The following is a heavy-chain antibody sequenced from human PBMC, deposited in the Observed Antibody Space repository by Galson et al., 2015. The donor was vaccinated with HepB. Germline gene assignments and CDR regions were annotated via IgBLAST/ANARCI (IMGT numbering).Heavy chain of an antibody. CDR3: ARSSTGTRGWFDP. CDR1: GGSISSYY. Sequence: ETLSLTCTVSGGSISSYYWSWIRQPAGKGLEWIGRIFTSGYTNYNPSLKSRVTMSLDTSKNQFSLNLSSVTAADTAVYYCARSSTGTRGWFDPWGQGTLVAVSS. J-gene: IGHJ5*02. D-gene: IGHD6-19*01. V-gene: IGHV4-4*07. CDR2: IFTSGYT.